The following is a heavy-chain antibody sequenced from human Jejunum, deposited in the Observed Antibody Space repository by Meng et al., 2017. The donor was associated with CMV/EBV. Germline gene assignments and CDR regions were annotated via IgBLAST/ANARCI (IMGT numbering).Heavy chain of an antibody. J-gene: IGHJ4*02. Sequence: ASGYTIRNYPIDWVRQAPGKGLEWVAGVSSDGTSTFLADSVKGRFSISRDNSKNTVYLQMDSLSGEDTAVYYCARQNDYMNYFDSWGRGTLVTVSS. D-gene: IGHD4-11*01. CDR1: GYTIRNYP. V-gene: IGHV3-30-3*01. CDR2: VSSDGTST. CDR3: ARQNDYMNYFDS.